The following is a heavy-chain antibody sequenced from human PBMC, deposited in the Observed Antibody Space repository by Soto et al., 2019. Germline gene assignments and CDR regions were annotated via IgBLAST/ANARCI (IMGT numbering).Heavy chain of an antibody. CDR2: MNSDSGNS. D-gene: IGHD6-19*01. J-gene: IGHJ6*02. V-gene: IGHV1-8*01. Sequence: QVQLVQSGAEEKNPGASVKVSCRAPGYNFNTYDIYWVRQATGQGLEWMGWMNSDSGNSGSAERFQGRLTMTRDTSISTAYMELSSLRSDDTGVYYCARWMGSGRVYGLDAWGQGTTVTVSS. CDR1: GYNFNTYD. CDR3: ARWMGSGRVYGLDA.